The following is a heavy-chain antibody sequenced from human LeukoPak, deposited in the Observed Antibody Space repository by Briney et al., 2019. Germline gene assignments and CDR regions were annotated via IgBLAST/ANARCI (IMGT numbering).Heavy chain of an antibody. CDR3: ARSPTVTLFDY. V-gene: IGHV4-59*08. Sequence: SETLSFNCTGSGCSISSYYWIWLPPPPGKGLEWIGYIYYSGSTNYNPSLKSRVTISVDTSKNQFSLKLSSVTAADTAVYYCARSPTVTLFDYWGQGTLVTVSS. CDR1: GCSISSYY. J-gene: IGHJ4*02. D-gene: IGHD4-17*01. CDR2: IYYSGST.